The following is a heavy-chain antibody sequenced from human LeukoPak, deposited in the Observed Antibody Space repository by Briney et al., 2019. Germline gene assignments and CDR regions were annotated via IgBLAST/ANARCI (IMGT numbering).Heavy chain of an antibody. CDR2: INHSGST. J-gene: IGHJ5*02. Sequence: SETLSLTCAVYGGSFSGYYWSWIRQPPGKGLEWIGEINHSGSTNYNPSLKSRVTISVDTSKNQFSLKLSSVTAANTAVYYCARVRSRARITIFGVARNWFDPWGQGTLGTVSS. CDR1: GGSFSGYY. D-gene: IGHD3-3*01. V-gene: IGHV4-34*01. CDR3: ARVRSRARITIFGVARNWFDP.